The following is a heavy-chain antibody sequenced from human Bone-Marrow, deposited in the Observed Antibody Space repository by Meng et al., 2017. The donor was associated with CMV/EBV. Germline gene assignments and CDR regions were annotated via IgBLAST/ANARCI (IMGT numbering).Heavy chain of an antibody. CDR3: ARDKREGGCFDH. J-gene: IGHJ4*02. V-gene: IGHV3-23*01. Sequence: GESLKISCGASGFTFSNYAMSWVRQAPGKGLQWVSAIVGSGGSTYYEDSVKGRFTISRDNSKSTLYLQINILRAEDRALYYCARDKREGGCFDHWGQGTLVTVSS. CDR2: IVGSGGST. D-gene: IGHD1-26*01. CDR1: GFTFSNYA.